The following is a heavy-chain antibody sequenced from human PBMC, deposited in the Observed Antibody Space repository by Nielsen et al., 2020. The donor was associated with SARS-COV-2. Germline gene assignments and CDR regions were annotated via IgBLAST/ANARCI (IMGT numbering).Heavy chain of an antibody. CDR3: ARGRDYGSVYYMDV. J-gene: IGHJ6*03. CDR2: IYYSGST. D-gene: IGHD3-10*01. V-gene: IGHV4-59*01. Sequence: SETLSLTCEVSGGSISSYYWSWIRQPPGKGLEWIGYIYYSGSTNYNPSLKSRVTISVDTSKNQFSLKLSSVTAADTAVYYCARGRDYGSVYYMDVWGKGTTVTVSS. CDR1: GGSISSYY.